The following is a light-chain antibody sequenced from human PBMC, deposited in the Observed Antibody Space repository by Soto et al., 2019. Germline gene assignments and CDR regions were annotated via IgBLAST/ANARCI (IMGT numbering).Light chain of an antibody. J-gene: IGKJ5*01. CDR3: QQYGSSPPSIT. CDR2: GAS. CDR1: ESVSSSY. Sequence: IGLKQSPGTLSLSPGERATLSCRASESVSSSYLAWYQQKPGQAPRLLIYGASSRATGIPDRFSGSGSGTDFTLTISRLEPEDFAVYYCQQYGSSPPSITFGQVTLLAVK. V-gene: IGKV3-20*01.